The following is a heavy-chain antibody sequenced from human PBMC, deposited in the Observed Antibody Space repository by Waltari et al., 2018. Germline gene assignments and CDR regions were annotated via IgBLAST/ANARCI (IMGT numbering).Heavy chain of an antibody. CDR2: ISWNSGSI. Sequence: EVQRVESGGGLVQPGRSLRLSCAASGFTFDAYAMHWVRQAPGKGLEWVSGISWNSGSIGYADSVKGRFTISRDNAKNSLYLQMNSLRAEDTALYYCAKAQGGGGGAFDIWGQGTMVTVSS. J-gene: IGHJ3*02. CDR1: GFTFDAYA. D-gene: IGHD2-15*01. CDR3: AKAQGGGGGAFDI. V-gene: IGHV3-9*01.